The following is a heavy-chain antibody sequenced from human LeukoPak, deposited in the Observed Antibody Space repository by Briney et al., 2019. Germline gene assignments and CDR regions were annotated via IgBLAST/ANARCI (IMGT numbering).Heavy chain of an antibody. J-gene: IGHJ4*02. CDR2: IIPIFGTA. V-gene: IGHV1-69*01. D-gene: IGHD3-9*01. CDR3: ARDRPGGNYDIFDY. CDR1: GGTFSSYA. Sequence: ASVKVSCKASGGTFSSYAISWVRQAPGQGLEWMGGIIPIFGTANYAQKFQGRVTITADESTSTAYMELRSLRSDDTAVYYCARDRPGGNYDIFDYWGQGTLVTVSS.